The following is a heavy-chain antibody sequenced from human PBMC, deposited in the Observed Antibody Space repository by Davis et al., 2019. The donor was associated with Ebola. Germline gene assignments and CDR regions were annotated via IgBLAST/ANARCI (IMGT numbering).Heavy chain of an antibody. J-gene: IGHJ6*02. CDR2: VHPSDADT. CDR3: ARHQGTTYYDFWSGSQKYYYYYGMDV. D-gene: IGHD3-3*01. CDR1: GYTFAKNW. V-gene: IGHV5-51*01. Sequence: GESLKISCKASGYTFAKNWIGWVRQMPGKGLEWMGVVHPSDADTRYSPSFQGQVTISADQSIDTAYLKWNTLKASDTAMYYCARHQGTTYYDFWSGSQKYYYYYGMDVWGQGTTVTVSS.